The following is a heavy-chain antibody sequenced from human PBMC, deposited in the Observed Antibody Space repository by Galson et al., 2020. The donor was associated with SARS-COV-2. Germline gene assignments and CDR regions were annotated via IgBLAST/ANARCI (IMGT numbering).Heavy chain of an antibody. V-gene: IGHV4-4*07. J-gene: IGHJ5*02. D-gene: IGHD3-22*01. CDR3: ARAPPPPYYYDSSGSNWFDP. CDR2: IYTSGST. Sequence: ASENLSLTCTVSGGSISSYYWSWIRQPAGKGLEWIGRIYTSGSTNYNPSLKSRVTMSVDTSKNQFSLKLSSVTAADTAVYYCARAPPPPYYYDSSGSNWFDPWGQGTLVTVSS. CDR1: GGSISSYY.